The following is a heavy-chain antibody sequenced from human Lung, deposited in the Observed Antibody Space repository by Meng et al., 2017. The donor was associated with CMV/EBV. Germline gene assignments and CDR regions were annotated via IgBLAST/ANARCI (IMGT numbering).Heavy chain of an antibody. V-gene: IGHV4-4*02. J-gene: IGHJ1*01. CDR3: LRRSGGSV. CDR2: IPHRGSS. Sequence: QVQFRGSGPALVKPSGTLSLTCAVSGDSITNHNWWAWVRQPPGKGLEWIGEIPHRGSSAYNPSLKSRVSMSIDKSKNQFSLKLTSVTAADTAVYHCLRRSGGSVWGQGTLVTVSS. D-gene: IGHD3-10*01. CDR1: GDSITNHNW.